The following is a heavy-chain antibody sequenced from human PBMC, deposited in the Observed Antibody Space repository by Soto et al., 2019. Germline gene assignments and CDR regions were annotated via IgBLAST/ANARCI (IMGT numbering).Heavy chain of an antibody. CDR2: IYHSGST. CDR1: GGSISSSNW. D-gene: IGHD3-22*01. CDR3: ARDKGYYYDSSSAFDI. Sequence: NPSETLSLTCAVSGGSISSSNWWSWVRQPPGKGLEWIGEIYHSGSTNYNPSLKSRVTISVDKSKNQFSLKLSSVTAADTAVYYCARDKGYYYDSSSAFDIWGEGTMVTV. V-gene: IGHV4-4*02. J-gene: IGHJ3*02.